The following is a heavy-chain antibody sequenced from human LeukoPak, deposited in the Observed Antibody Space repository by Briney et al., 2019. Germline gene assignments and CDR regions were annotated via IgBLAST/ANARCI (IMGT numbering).Heavy chain of an antibody. J-gene: IGHJ4*02. CDR1: GFTFSSYG. CDR2: IWFDGSNK. V-gene: IGHV3-33*01. Sequence: GGSLRLSCEASGFTFSSYGMHWVRQAPGKGLEWVAVIWFDGSNKDYADSVKGRFTISRDNSKDTLYLQMDSLSAEDTAVYYCARDGSRDGSNPFFYYFGSWGQGTLVTVSS. CDR3: ARDGSRDGSNPFFYYFGS. D-gene: IGHD5-24*01.